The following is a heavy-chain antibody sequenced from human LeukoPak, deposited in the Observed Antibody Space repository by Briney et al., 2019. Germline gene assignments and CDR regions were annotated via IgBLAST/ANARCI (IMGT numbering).Heavy chain of an antibody. Sequence: ASVKVSCKASGYTFTSYDINWVRQATGQGLEWMGWMNPNSGNTGYAQKFQGRVTMTRNTSISTAYMELSSLRSEDTAVYYCARGRGSSWYEGYYFDYWGQGTLVTVSS. J-gene: IGHJ4*02. D-gene: IGHD6-13*01. CDR3: ARGRGSSWYEGYYFDY. V-gene: IGHV1-8*01. CDR1: GYTFTSYD. CDR2: MNPNSGNT.